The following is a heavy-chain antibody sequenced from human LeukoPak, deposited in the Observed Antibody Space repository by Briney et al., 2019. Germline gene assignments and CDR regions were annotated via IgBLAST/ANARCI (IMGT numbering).Heavy chain of an antibody. CDR3: ARTGGNPDAFDI. CDR1: GYTFTSYG. D-gene: IGHD4-23*01. J-gene: IGHJ3*02. Sequence: ASVKVSCKASGYTFTSYGISWVRQAPGQGLEWMGWISAYNGNTNYAQKLQGRVTMTTDTSTSTAYMELRSLKSDDPAVYYCARTGGNPDAFDIWGQGKMVTVSS. V-gene: IGHV1-18*01. CDR2: ISAYNGNT.